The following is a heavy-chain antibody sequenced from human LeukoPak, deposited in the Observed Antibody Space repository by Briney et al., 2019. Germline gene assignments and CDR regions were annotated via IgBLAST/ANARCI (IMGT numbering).Heavy chain of an antibody. J-gene: IGHJ4*02. CDR1: GFTFSSYG. D-gene: IGHD3-16*02. V-gene: IGHV3-30*02. CDR2: IRYDGSNK. CDR3: ARGPYDYVWGSYRYFDY. Sequence: GGSLRLSCAASGFTFSSYGMHWVRQAPGKGLEWVAFIRYDGSNKYYADSVKGRFTISRDNSKNTLYLQMNSLRAEDTAVYYCARGPYDYVWGSYRYFDYWGQGTLVTVSS.